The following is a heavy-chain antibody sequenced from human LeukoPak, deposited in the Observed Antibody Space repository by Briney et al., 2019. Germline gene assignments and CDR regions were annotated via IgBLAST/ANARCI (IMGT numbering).Heavy chain of an antibody. Sequence: GGSLRLSCAASGFTFSSFGMSWVRQAPGKGLEWVSAISSTGGTAYYADSVKGRFTISRDNSKNTLYLQMNSLRPEDTSVYYCARSPTSWYFDYWGQGTLVTVSS. CDR3: ARSPTSWYFDY. J-gene: IGHJ4*02. V-gene: IGHV3-23*01. CDR1: GFTFSSFG. D-gene: IGHD2-2*01. CDR2: ISSTGGTA.